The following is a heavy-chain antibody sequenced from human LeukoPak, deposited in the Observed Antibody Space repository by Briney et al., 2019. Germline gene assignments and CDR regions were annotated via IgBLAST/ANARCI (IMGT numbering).Heavy chain of an antibody. D-gene: IGHD7-27*01. CDR3: ARTGTGDPFDY. V-gene: IGHV4-4*02. CDR2: IYHNGAT. CDR1: GGSISTRNW. Sequence: PSGTLSLTCAVSGGSISTRNWWSWVRQSPGKGLEWIGEIYHNGATNYNSSLRSRVTISVDTSKNQFSLKVASVTAADTAVYFCARTGTGDPFDYWGQGTLVSVSS. J-gene: IGHJ4*02.